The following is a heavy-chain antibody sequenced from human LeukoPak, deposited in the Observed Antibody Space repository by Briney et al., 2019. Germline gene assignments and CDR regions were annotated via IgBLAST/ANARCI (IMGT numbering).Heavy chain of an antibody. CDR2: IYYSGST. V-gene: IGHV4-31*03. D-gene: IGHD6-6*01. Sequence: SQTLSLTCTVSGGSISSGGYYWSWIRQHPGKGLEWIGYIYYSGSTYYNPSLKSRVTISVDTSKNQFSLKLSSVTAADTAVYYCATRYSSSSIHPVRFDYWGQGTLVTVSS. CDR1: GGSISSGGYY. J-gene: IGHJ4*02. CDR3: ATRYSSSSIHPVRFDY.